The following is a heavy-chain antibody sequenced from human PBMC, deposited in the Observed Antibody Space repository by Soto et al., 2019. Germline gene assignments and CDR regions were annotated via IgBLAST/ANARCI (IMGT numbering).Heavy chain of an antibody. CDR1: GFTVSSNY. D-gene: IGHD3-10*01. V-gene: IGHV3-66*01. J-gene: IGHJ3*02. Sequence: EVQLVESGGGLVQPGGSLRLSCAASGFTVSSNYMSWVRQAPGKGLEWVSVIYSGGSTYYADSVKGRFTISRDNSKNTLYLQMNSLRAEDTAVYYCARYDPLRFGESRGAFDIWGQGTMVTVSS. CDR3: ARYDPLRFGESRGAFDI. CDR2: IYSGGST.